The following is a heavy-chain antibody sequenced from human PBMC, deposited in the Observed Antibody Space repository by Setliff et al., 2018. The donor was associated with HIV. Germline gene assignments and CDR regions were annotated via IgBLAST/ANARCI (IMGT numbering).Heavy chain of an antibody. CDR1: GYTFTSYT. D-gene: IGHD3-22*01. V-gene: IGHV1-3*01. CDR2: INAGNGNT. CDR3: ARDHRPNYYDNSGSPGY. J-gene: IGHJ4*02. Sequence: ASVKVSWKSSGYTFTSYTMHWVRQAPGQRLEWMGRINAGNGNTKYSQKFQGRVTITRDTSATTAYMELSSLRSEDTAVYYCARDHRPNYYDNSGSPGYWGQGTLVTVSS.